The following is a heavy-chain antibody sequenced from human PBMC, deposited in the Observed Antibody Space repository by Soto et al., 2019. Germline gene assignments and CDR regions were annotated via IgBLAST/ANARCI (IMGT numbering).Heavy chain of an antibody. D-gene: IGHD2-8*01. CDR3: AREYAAWPLGYGLDV. V-gene: IGHV3-7*01. Sequence: PGGSLRLSCAACGFTFDISWMSWVRHAPGKCLEWVATIKIHASENLYLDCVKGRFTMSRENAKKSVSLQMNSLRAEDTPVYYCAREYAAWPLGYGLDVWRQGATVTVSS. J-gene: IGHJ6*02. CDR2: IKIHASEN. CDR1: GFTFDISW.